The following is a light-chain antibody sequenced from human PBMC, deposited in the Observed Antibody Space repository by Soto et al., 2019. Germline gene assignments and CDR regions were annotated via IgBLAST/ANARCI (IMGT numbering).Light chain of an antibody. CDR2: YDS. CDR3: QVWDSSSDHRGYV. CDR1: NIGSKS. V-gene: IGLV3-21*04. J-gene: IGLJ1*01. Sequence: SYELTQPPSVSVAPGKTARITCGGNNIGSKSVHWYQQKPGQAPVLVIYYDSDRPSGIPERSSGSNSGNTATLTISRVEAGDEADYYCQVWDSSSDHRGYVFGTGTKVTVL.